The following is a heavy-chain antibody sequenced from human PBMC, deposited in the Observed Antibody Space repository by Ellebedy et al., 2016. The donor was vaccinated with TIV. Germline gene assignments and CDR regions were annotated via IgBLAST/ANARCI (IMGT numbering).Heavy chain of an antibody. CDR1: GVTVGNNY. CDR2: ISGSGDST. J-gene: IGHJ4*02. Sequence: PGGSLRLSCAASGVTVGNNYMIWVRQGPGKGLEWVSAISGSGDSTYYADSVKGRFTISRDNSKNTLYLQMNRLRAEDTALYYCAKDPSVGSYSEYWGQGTLVTVSS. D-gene: IGHD2-21*01. CDR3: AKDPSVGSYSEY. V-gene: IGHV3-23*01.